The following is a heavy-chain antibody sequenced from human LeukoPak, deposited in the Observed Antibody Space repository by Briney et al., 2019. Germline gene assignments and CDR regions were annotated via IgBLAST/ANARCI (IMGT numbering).Heavy chain of an antibody. CDR1: GGTFSSYA. CDR3: ARFDYGGNSGWRYFDL. D-gene: IGHD4-23*01. Sequence: SVKVSCKASGGTFSSYAISWVRQAPGQGLEWIGGIIPIFGTANYAQKFQGRVTITADESTSTAYMELSSLRSEDTAVYYCARFDYGGNSGWRYFDLWGRGTLVTVSS. J-gene: IGHJ2*01. V-gene: IGHV1-69*13. CDR2: IIPIFGTA.